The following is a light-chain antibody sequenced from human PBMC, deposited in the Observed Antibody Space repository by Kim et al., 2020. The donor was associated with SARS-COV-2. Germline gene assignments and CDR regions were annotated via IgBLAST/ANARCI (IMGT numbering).Light chain of an antibody. CDR2: WAS. J-gene: IGKJ4*01. V-gene: IGKV4-1*01. CDR1: QSVLYTSRNKND. Sequence: ATISCKSSQSVLYTSRNKNDLAWFQQKPGQPPKMLIYWASTRESGVPDRFSGSGSGTDFALTISNVQAEDVAVYYCQQYFSTPLTFGGGTKVDIK. CDR3: QQYFSTPLT.